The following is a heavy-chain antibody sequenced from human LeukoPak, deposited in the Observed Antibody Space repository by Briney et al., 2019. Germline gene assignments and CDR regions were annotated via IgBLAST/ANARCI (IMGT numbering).Heavy chain of an antibody. D-gene: IGHD3-22*01. CDR1: ADSISTYY. Sequence: PSQTLSLTCPVSADSISTYYWSWIRQPPGNGLEWIGYIRYSGSANYNPSLRSRVTISIDTSKNQFSLKLSSVTAADTAVYHCARLVYDSRGYYFDYWGQGTLVTVSS. CDR3: ARLVYDSRGYYFDY. J-gene: IGHJ4*02. V-gene: IGHV4-59*08. CDR2: IRYSGSA.